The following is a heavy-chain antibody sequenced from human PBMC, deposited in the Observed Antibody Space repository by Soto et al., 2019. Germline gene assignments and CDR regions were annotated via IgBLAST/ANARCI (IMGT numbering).Heavy chain of an antibody. J-gene: IGHJ4*02. CDR1: GYTVTSYG. Sequence: QVQLVQAGAEVNKPGASVTGSCKASGYTVTSYGISWVRHAPGQGLEWMGWISADNGNTKYAQKLQGRVTMTTDTSTSTAYMELRSLRSDDTAVYYCAREPNYFDYWGQGTLVTVSS. CDR3: AREPNYFDY. CDR2: ISADNGNT. V-gene: IGHV1-18*01.